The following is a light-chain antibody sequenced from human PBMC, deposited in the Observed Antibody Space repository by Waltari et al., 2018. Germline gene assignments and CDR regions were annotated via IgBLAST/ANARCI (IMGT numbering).Light chain of an antibody. V-gene: IGKV3-20*01. CDR2: GAS. CDR1: QSVGRT. J-gene: IGKJ1*01. CDR3: QHYVSLPAT. Sequence: IVLTQSPGTLSLSPGERATLSCRDSQSVGRTLAWYQQKPGQAPRLLIYGASIRATGIPDRFSGGGSGTDFSLGINRLEPEDFAVYYCQHYVSLPATFGQGTKVEIK.